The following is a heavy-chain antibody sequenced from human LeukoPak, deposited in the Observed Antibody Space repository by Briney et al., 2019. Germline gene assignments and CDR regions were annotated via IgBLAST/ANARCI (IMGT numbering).Heavy chain of an antibody. V-gene: IGHV3-7*01. CDR2: IKQDGSEK. D-gene: IGHD5-24*01. CDR3: ARSKRWPRGGLGYFDY. Sequence: GRSLRLSCAASGFTFSSYWMSWVRQAPGKGLEWVANIKQDGSEKYYVDSVKGRFTISRDNAKNSLYLQMNSLRAEDTAVYYCARSKRWPRGGLGYFDYWGQGTLVTVSS. J-gene: IGHJ4*02. CDR1: GFTFSSYW.